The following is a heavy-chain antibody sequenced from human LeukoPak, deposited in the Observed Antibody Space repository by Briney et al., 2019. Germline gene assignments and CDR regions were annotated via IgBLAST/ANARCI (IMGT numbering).Heavy chain of an antibody. V-gene: IGHV3-48*01. Sequence: QPGGSLRLSCAASGFTFSSYAMNWVRQAPGKGLEWVSYISSSSGTMYYADSVKGRFTISRDAANNSLFLQMSTLRAEDTAIYYCARDPYNTILYRLAHWGQGTLVTVSS. CDR3: ARDPYNTILYRLAH. J-gene: IGHJ4*02. CDR2: ISSSSGTM. D-gene: IGHD3-10*01. CDR1: GFTFSSYA.